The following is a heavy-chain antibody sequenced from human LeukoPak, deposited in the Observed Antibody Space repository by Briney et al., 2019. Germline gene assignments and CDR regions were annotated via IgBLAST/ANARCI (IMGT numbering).Heavy chain of an antibody. Sequence: VRXAPGKXLEWXXRIKSRTDGGTTDYAAPVKGRFIISRDDPKNTLYLQMNSLKAEDTAVYFCATGRSDILTGFANWGQGTRVTVSS. V-gene: IGHV3-15*01. CDR2: IKSRTDGGTT. J-gene: IGHJ4*02. CDR3: ATGRSDILTGFAN. D-gene: IGHD3-9*01.